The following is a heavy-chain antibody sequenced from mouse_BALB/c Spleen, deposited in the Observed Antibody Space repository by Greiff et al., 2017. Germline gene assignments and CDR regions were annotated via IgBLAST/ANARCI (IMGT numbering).Heavy chain of an antibody. J-gene: IGHJ4*01. D-gene: IGHD2-1*01. Sequence: VQLKESGGGLVQPGGSRKLSCAASGFTFSSFGMHWVRQAPEKGLEWVAYISSGSSTIYYADTVKGRFTISRDNPKNTLFLQMTSLRSEDTAMYYCARRDYYAGTGGAMDYWGQGTSVTVSS. CDR2: ISSGSSTI. CDR3: ARRDYYAGTGGAMDY. V-gene: IGHV5-17*02. CDR1: GFTFSSFG.